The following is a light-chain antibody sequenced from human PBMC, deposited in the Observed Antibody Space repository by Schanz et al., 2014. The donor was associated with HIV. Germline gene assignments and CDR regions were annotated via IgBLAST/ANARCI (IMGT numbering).Light chain of an antibody. CDR3: ATWDDSLKGWV. CDR1: SSNIGINT. J-gene: IGLJ3*02. Sequence: QSVLTQPPSVSGTPGQRVTILCSGSSSNIGINTVNWYQHLPGTAPKLLMYANMERPPGVPDRFSGSGSGTSASLAISGLQAEDEADFFCATWDDSLKGWVFGGGTKVTVL. CDR2: ANM. V-gene: IGLV1-44*01.